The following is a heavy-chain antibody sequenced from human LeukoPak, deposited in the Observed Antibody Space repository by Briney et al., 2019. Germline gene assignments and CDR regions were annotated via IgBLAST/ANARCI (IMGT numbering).Heavy chain of an antibody. CDR3: ARADIAAAPFDY. CDR1: GYTFTGYY. J-gene: IGHJ4*02. V-gene: IGHV1-2*02. D-gene: IGHD6-13*01. CDR2: INPNSGGT. Sequence: ASVKVSCKASGYTFTGYYMHWVRQAPGQGLVWMGWINPNSGGTNYAQKFQGRVTMTRDTSISTAYMELSRLRSDDTAVYYCARADIAAAPFDYWGQGTLVTVSS.